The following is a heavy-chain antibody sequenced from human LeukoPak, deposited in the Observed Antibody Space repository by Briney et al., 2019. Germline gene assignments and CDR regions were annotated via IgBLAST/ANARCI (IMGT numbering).Heavy chain of an antibody. V-gene: IGHV1/OR15-1*01. CDR2: INPNSGGT. CDR3: AIEYDSSGYYYHDY. D-gene: IGHD3-22*01. Sequence: ASVKVSCKASGYIFTDYYMHWVRQAPGQELGWMGRINPNSGGTNYAQKFQGRVTMTRDTSISTAYTELSSLRSEDTAVYYCAIEYDSSGYYYHDYWGQGTLVTVSS. CDR1: GYIFTDYY. J-gene: IGHJ4*02.